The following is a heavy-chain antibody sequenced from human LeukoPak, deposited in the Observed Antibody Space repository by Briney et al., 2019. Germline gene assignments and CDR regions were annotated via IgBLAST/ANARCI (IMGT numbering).Heavy chain of an antibody. CDR2: IYYSGST. J-gene: IGHJ3*02. CDR3: ARWGMYYDFRSGNDAFDI. D-gene: IGHD3-3*01. Sequence: SETLSLTCTVSGGSISSSSYYWGWIRQPPGKGLEWIGSIYYSGSTYYNPSLKSRVTISVDTSKNQFSLKLSSVTAADTAVYYCARWGMYYDFRSGNDAFDIWGQGTMVTVSS. CDR1: GGSISSSSYY. V-gene: IGHV4-39*01.